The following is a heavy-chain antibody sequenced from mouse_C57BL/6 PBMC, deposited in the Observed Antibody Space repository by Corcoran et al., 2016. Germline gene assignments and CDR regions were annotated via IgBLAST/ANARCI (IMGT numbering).Heavy chain of an antibody. V-gene: IGHV1-19*01. CDR3: ARLSYYSNYGAMDY. CDR2: INPYNGGT. J-gene: IGHJ4*01. Sequence: EVQLQQSGPVLVKPGASVKMSCTASGSTFTDYYMNWVKQSHGMSLEWIGVINPYNGGTSYNQKFKGKATLTVDKSSSTAYMELNSLTSEDSAGYYCARLSYYSNYGAMDYWGQGSSVTVSS. D-gene: IGHD2-5*01. CDR1: GSTFTDYY.